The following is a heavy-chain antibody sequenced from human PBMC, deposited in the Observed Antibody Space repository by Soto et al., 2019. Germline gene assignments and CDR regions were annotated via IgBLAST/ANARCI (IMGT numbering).Heavy chain of an antibody. V-gene: IGHV3-23*01. D-gene: IGHD2-8*01. J-gene: IGHJ3*01. Sequence: EVQLLESGGGLVRPGGSLRLSCSASGFTFYNYAMNWVRQAPGKGLEWVSTISGGGDGTYYADSVKGRFTISRDNSRNTVYPQMNSLRAADTAVYYCAKKGLGSLATYCTTGDCHYAFDVWGQGTLVTVSS. CDR2: ISGGGDGT. CDR3: AKKGLGSLATYCTTGDCHYAFDV. CDR1: GFTFYNYA.